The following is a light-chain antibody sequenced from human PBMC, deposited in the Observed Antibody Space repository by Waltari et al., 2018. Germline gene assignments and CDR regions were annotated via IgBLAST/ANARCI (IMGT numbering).Light chain of an antibody. CDR3: QHYLRLPVT. Sequence: EIVLTQSPGTLSLSLGERATVSCRTSQSVSRALAWYQQKPGQAPRLLIYGASTRATGIPDRFSGSGSGTDFSLTINSLEPDEFAVYYCQHYLRLPVTFGQGTTVEI. V-gene: IGKV3-20*01. CDR2: GAS. CDR1: QSVSRA. J-gene: IGKJ1*01.